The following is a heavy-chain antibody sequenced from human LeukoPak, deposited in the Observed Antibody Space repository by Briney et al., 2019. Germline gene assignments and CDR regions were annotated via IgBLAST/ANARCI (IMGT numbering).Heavy chain of an antibody. CDR1: GGSISSYY. Sequence: KPSETLSLTCTVSGGSISSYYWSWIRQPPGKGLEWIGYIYYSGSTNYNPSLKSRVTISVDTSKNQFSLKLSSVTAADTAVYYCARVPFDTIFGVASSYYFDYWGQGTLVTVSS. CDR2: IYYSGST. J-gene: IGHJ4*02. CDR3: ARVPFDTIFGVASSYYFDY. V-gene: IGHV4-59*01. D-gene: IGHD3-3*01.